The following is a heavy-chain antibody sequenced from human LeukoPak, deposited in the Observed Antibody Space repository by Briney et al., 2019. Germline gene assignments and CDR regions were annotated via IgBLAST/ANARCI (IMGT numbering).Heavy chain of an antibody. V-gene: IGHV3-66*01. D-gene: IGHD3-10*01. CDR3: VPLTDGSVDQ. CDR1: TFTVSTNY. CDR2: IYTSGSP. Sequence: PGGSLRLSCAASTFTVSTNYMTWVRQAPGKGLEGVSMIYTSGSPYYADSVKDRFTISRDNSKNTLNLQMNSLRVEDTAVYYCVPLTDGSVDQWGQGTLVTVSS. J-gene: IGHJ4*02.